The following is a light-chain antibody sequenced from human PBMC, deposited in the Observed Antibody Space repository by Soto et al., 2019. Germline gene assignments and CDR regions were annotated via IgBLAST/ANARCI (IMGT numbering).Light chain of an antibody. CDR1: QSVSSSY. V-gene: IGKV3-20*01. J-gene: IGKJ1*01. Sequence: EIVLTQSPGTLSLSPGERATLSCRASQSVSSSYLAWYQQKPGQAPRLLIYDTSIRATGIPDRFSGSGSGTDFTLTISRLEPEDFAVYFCQQYGSSPWTFGQGTKVEIK. CDR2: DTS. CDR3: QQYGSSPWT.